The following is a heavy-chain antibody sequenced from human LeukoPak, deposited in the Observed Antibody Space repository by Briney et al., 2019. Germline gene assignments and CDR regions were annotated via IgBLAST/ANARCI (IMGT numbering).Heavy chain of an antibody. J-gene: IGHJ6*02. CDR2: ISSSGSTI. Sequence: GGSLRLSCAASGFTFSDYYMSWIRQAPGKGLEWVSYISSSGSTIYYADSVEGRFTISRDNAKNSLYLQMNSLRAEDTAVYYCARENGDGYNLYYYYGMDVWGQGTTVTVSS. CDR3: ARENGDGYNLYYYYGMDV. V-gene: IGHV3-11*01. CDR1: GFTFSDYY. D-gene: IGHD5-24*01.